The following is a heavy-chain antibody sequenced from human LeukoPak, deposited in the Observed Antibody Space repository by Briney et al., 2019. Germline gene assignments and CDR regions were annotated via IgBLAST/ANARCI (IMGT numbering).Heavy chain of an antibody. Sequence: PSETLSLTCTVSGGSISSYYWSWIRQPPGKGLEWIGNIYYSGSTNYNPSLKSRVTISIDTSKNQFSLKLSSVTAADTAVYYCARQGSKGCSGGSCHLIDYWGQGTLVTVSS. D-gene: IGHD2-15*01. CDR1: GGSISSYY. J-gene: IGHJ4*02. V-gene: IGHV4-59*08. CDR2: IYYSGST. CDR3: ARQGSKGCSGGSCHLIDY.